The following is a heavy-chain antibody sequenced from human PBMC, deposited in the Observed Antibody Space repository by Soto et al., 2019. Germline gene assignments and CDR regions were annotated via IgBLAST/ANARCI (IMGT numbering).Heavy chain of an antibody. V-gene: IGHV3-66*01. CDR2: INSGGNT. CDR3: VRETYYYGMDV. J-gene: IGHJ6*02. CDR1: GFDASVNY. Sequence: EVQLVESGGTLVQPGGSLRLSCAASGFDASVNYMTWVRQAPVKGLEWVSAINSGGNTFYADSVKGRFTISRDNSKTTLYLQMNSLRVEDTAMSYCVRETYYYGMDVWGQGTAVTVSS.